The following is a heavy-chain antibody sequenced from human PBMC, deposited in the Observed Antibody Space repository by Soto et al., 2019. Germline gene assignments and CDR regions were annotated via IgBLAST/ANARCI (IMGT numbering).Heavy chain of an antibody. Sequence: GGSLRLSCAASGFTFSSYSMNWVRQAPGKGLEWVSSISSSSSYIYYADSVKGRFTISRDNAKNSLYLQMNSLRAEDTAVYYCARSSGYYDSSGYYDVLWYFDYWGQGTLVTVSS. CDR1: GFTFSSYS. D-gene: IGHD3-22*01. J-gene: IGHJ4*02. V-gene: IGHV3-21*01. CDR3: ARSSGYYDSSGYYDVLWYFDY. CDR2: ISSSSSYI.